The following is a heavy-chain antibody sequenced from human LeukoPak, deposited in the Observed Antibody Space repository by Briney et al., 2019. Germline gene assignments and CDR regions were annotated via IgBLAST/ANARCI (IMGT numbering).Heavy chain of an antibody. J-gene: IGHJ4*02. D-gene: IGHD2-2*01. CDR2: ISGSGGST. V-gene: IGHV3-23*01. CDR1: GFTFSSYA. CDR3: AKGGFVVVPAAKRGDFDY. Sequence: RSGGSLRLSCAASGFTFSSYAMSWVRQAPGKGLEWVSAISGSGGSTYYADSVTGRLTISRDNSKNTLYLQMNSLRAEDTAVYYCAKGGFVVVPAAKRGDFDYWGQGTLVTVSS.